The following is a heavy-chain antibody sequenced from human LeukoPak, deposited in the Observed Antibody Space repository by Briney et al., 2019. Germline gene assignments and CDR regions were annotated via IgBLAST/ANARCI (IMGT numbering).Heavy chain of an antibody. D-gene: IGHD6-19*01. V-gene: IGHV4-34*01. Sequence: SETLSLTCAVYGGSFSGYCWSWIRQPPGKGLEWIGEINHSGSTNYNPSLKSRVTISVDTSKNQFSLKLSSVTAADTAVYYCARGRIAVAVPYYMDVWGKGTTVTISS. CDR3: ARGRIAVAVPYYMDV. CDR1: GGSFSGYC. CDR2: INHSGST. J-gene: IGHJ6*03.